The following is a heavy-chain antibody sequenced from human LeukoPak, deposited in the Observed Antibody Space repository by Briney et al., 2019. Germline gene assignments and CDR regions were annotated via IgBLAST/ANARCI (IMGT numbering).Heavy chain of an antibody. CDR2: IHPDSGST. Sequence: GASVQVSYKASGYTFATYHIHWVRQAPGQGLGWMGWIHPDSGSTNYAQKFQGRVTMTTDTSITTSYMELSGLTSDDTAIYYCARDRGWEHLRAENWFDPWGQGTLVTVSS. J-gene: IGHJ5*02. CDR3: ARDRGWEHLRAENWFDP. D-gene: IGHD1-26*01. V-gene: IGHV1-2*02. CDR1: GYTFATYH.